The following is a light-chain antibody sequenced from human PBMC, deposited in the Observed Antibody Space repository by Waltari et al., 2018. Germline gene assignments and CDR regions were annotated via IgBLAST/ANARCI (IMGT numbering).Light chain of an antibody. CDR2: EGS. CDR3: CSYAGIVV. CDR1: RSDVGSYNL. V-gene: IGLV2-23*01. J-gene: IGLJ2*01. Sequence: QSALTQPASVSGSPGQSITISCTGTRSDVGSYNLVSWYQQPSGKAPKLMIYEGSKRPSGVSNRFSGSKSGNTASLTISGLQAEDEADYYCCSYAGIVVFGGGTKLTVL.